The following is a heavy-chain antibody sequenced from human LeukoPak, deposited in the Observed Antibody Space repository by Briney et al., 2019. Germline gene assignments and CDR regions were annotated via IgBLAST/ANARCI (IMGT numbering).Heavy chain of an antibody. V-gene: IGHV3-30*02. D-gene: IGHD2-15*01. CDR2: TRYDGSNK. CDR1: GFSFSTYG. Sequence: GGSLRLSCAASGFSFSTYGMDWVRQAPGKGLEWVAFTRYDGSNKYSTDSVRGRFIVSRDNFKNTVYLQMNSVRVEDTAVYYYSTKSREFASSGAYGKWGQGTLVTVSA. CDR3: STKSREFASSGAYGK. J-gene: IGHJ4*02.